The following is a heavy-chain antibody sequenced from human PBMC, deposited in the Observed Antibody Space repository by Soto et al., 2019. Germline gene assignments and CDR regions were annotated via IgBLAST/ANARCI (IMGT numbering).Heavy chain of an antibody. Sequence: PSETLSLTCTVSGGSISSGGYYWSWIRQHPGRGLEWIGYIYYSGSTYYNPSLKSRVTISVDTSKNQFSLKLSSVTAADTAVYYCARDLGDSNWFDPWGQGTLVTVSS. CDR3: ARDLGDSNWFDP. V-gene: IGHV4-31*03. CDR1: GGSISSGGYY. CDR2: IYYSGST. J-gene: IGHJ5*02. D-gene: IGHD3-10*01.